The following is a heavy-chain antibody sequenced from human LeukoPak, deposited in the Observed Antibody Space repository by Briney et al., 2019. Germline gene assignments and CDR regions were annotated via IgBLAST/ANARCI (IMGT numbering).Heavy chain of an antibody. CDR3: AKDYVSMIVFDY. J-gene: IGHJ4*02. V-gene: IGHV3-30*02. D-gene: IGHD3-22*01. CDR1: GFTFSSYG. CDR2: IRHDGSNK. Sequence: GGSLRLSCAASGFTFSSYGMHWVRQAPGKGLEWVAFIRHDGSNKYYADSVKGRFTISRDNSKNTLYLQMNSLRAEDTAVYYCAKDYVSMIVFDYWGQGTLVTVSS.